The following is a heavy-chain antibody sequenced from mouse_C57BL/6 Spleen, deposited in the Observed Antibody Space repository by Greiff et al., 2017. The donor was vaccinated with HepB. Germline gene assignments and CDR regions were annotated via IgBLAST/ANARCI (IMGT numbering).Heavy chain of an antibody. J-gene: IGHJ3*01. CDR3: ARSANSGRGFAY. V-gene: IGHV1-4*01. D-gene: IGHD3-1*01. Sequence: QVQLQQSGAELARPGASVKMSCKASGYTFTSYTMHWVKQRPGQGLEWIGYINPSSGYTKYNQKFKDKATLTADKSSSTAYMQLSSLTSEDSAVYYCARSANSGRGFAYWGQGTLVTVSA. CDR2: INPSSGYT. CDR1: GYTFTSYT.